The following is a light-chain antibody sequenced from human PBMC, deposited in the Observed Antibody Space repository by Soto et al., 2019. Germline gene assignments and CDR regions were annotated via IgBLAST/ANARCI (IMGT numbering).Light chain of an antibody. V-gene: IGLV2-8*01. CDR1: SSDVGGYNY. Sequence: QSALTQPPSASGSPGQSVTLSCTGTSSDVGGYNYVSWYQQHPGKAPKLMISEVSKRPSGVPDRFSGSKSANTASLTVSGLQAEDEADSYCSSFAGNNNLVFGGGTKLTVL. CDR3: SSFAGNNNLV. CDR2: EVS. J-gene: IGLJ2*01.